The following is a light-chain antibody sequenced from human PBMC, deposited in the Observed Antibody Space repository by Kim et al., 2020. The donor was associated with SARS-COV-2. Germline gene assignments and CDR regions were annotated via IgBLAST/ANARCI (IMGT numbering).Light chain of an antibody. V-gene: IGLV2-14*01. CDR3: SSYTSSSAVYV. CDR2: DVN. J-gene: IGLJ1*01. Sequence: QSALTQPASVSGSPGQSITISCTGTSSDVGGYNYVSWYQQHPDKAPKLMIYDVNKRPSGVSNRFSGSKSGNTASLTISGLQAEDEADYYCSSYTSSSAVYVFGAGTKVTVL. CDR1: SSDVGGYNY.